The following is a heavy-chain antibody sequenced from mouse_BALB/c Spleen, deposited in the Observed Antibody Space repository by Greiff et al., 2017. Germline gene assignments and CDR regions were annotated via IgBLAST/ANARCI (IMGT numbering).Heavy chain of an antibody. Sequence: QVQLQQSGAELVKPGASVKLSCKASGYTFTSYWMHWVKQRPGQGLEWIGEINPSNGRTNYNEKFKSKATLTVDKSSSTAYMQLSSLTSEDSAVYYCARVTARAPAWFAYWGQGTLVTVSA. D-gene: IGHD3-2*01. CDR3: ARVTARAPAWFAY. J-gene: IGHJ3*01. CDR1: GYTFTSYW. CDR2: INPSNGRT. V-gene: IGHV1S81*02.